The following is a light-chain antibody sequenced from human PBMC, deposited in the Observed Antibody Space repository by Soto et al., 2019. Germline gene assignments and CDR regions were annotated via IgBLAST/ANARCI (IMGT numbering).Light chain of an antibody. CDR3: QSYDSSLSGVV. CDR1: RSNIGAGYD. Sequence: QSVLTQPPSVSGAPGQRVTISCTGSRSNIGAGYDVHWYQQLPGTAPKHLIYGNSNRPSGVPDRFAGSKSGTSASLAITGLQAEDVADYYCQSYDSSLSGVVFGGGTKVTVL. CDR2: GNS. V-gene: IGLV1-40*01. J-gene: IGLJ2*01.